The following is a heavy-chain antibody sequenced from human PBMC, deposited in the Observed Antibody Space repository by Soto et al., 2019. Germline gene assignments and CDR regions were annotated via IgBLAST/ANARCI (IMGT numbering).Heavy chain of an antibody. D-gene: IGHD2-21*02. CDR3: SRGWYCGGDCYEWYFDL. Sequence: QVQLVESGGGVVQPGRSLRLSCAASGFTFSSYGMHWVRQAPGKGLEWVAVIWYDGSNKYYADSVKGRFTISRDNSKNTLCLQMNSLRAEDTAVYYWSRGWYCGGDCYEWYFDLWGRGTLVTVSS. CDR1: GFTFSSYG. CDR2: IWYDGSNK. J-gene: IGHJ2*01. V-gene: IGHV3-33*01.